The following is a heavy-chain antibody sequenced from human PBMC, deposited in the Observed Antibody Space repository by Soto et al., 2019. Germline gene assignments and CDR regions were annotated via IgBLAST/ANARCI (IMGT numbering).Heavy chain of an antibody. Sequence: SETLSLTCTVSGGSISSSSYYWGWIRQPPGKGLEWIGSIYYSGSTYYNPSLKSRVTISVNTSKNQFSLKLSSVTAADTAVYYCARHVRSFDGSGSNNFFDYWGQGTLVTVSS. CDR1: GGSISSSSYY. J-gene: IGHJ4*02. V-gene: IGHV4-39*01. CDR2: IYYSGST. D-gene: IGHD3-10*01. CDR3: ARHVRSFDGSGSNNFFDY.